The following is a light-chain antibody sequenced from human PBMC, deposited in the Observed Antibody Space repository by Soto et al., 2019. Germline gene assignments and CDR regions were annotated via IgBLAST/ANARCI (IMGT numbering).Light chain of an antibody. Sequence: SVLTQSPGTLSLSPGERATLSCRASQSVSSSYLAWYQQKPGQAPRLLIYGASSSVTGIPDRFSGSGSGTDFALTISRLGPEDFAVYYCQQYGSSPPLTFGGGTKVEIK. V-gene: IGKV3-20*01. CDR2: GAS. CDR1: QSVSSSY. J-gene: IGKJ4*01. CDR3: QQYGSSPPLT.